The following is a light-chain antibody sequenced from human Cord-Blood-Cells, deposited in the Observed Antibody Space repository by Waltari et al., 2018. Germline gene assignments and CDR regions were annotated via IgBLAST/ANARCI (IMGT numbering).Light chain of an antibody. V-gene: IGKV1-8*01. CDR2: AAS. Sequence: AIRMTQSPSSFSASTGDRVTITCRASQGISSYLAWYQQKPGKAPKLLIYAASTLQSGVPSRFSGSGSGTDFTLTISCLQSEDFATYYCQQYYSYPPITFDQGTRLEIK. CDR1: QGISSY. J-gene: IGKJ5*01. CDR3: QQYYSYPPIT.